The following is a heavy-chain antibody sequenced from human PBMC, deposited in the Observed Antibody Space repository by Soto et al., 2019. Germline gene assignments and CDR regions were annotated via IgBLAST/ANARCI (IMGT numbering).Heavy chain of an antibody. CDR1: GYTFNTYY. D-gene: IGHD1-26*01. J-gene: IGHJ4*02. CDR2: ISTYNGNT. Sequence: QVQLVQSGAEVKKPGASVKVSCKASGYTFNTYYISWLRQAPGQGLEWIGWISTYNGNTHYVPKFQGRITMTTDTSTTTAYMELRSLRSDDTALYFCARAESGSYCCSGYWGQGTLVTVSS. CDR3: ARAESGSYCCSGY. V-gene: IGHV1-18*01.